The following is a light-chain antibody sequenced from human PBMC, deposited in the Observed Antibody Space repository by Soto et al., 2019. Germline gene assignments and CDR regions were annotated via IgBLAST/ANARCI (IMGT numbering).Light chain of an antibody. CDR3: QQRSNWPPFT. Sequence: IVLTQSPGTLSLSPGGRATLSCRASQSVSSTYLAWYQQKPGQAPRLLIYGASSRATGIPDRFSGSGSGTEFTLTISSLQSEDFAVYYCQQRSNWPPFTFGQGTRLEIK. CDR1: QSVSSTY. CDR2: GAS. V-gene: IGKV3D-20*02. J-gene: IGKJ5*01.